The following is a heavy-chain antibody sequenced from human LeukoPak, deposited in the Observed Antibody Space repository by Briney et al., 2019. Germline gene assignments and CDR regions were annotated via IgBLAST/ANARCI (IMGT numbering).Heavy chain of an antibody. Sequence: ASVKVSCKASGFTFTVYYIHWVRQAPGQGLEWLGWISAYNGNTNYAQKLHGRVTITRDTSTSTVYMELRSLKSNDTAMYYCARASTHRDNWKSGQLTDAFDIWGQGTMVTVSS. V-gene: IGHV1-18*04. CDR1: GFTFTVYY. D-gene: IGHD1-20*01. CDR3: ARASTHRDNWKSGQLTDAFDI. J-gene: IGHJ3*02. CDR2: ISAYNGNT.